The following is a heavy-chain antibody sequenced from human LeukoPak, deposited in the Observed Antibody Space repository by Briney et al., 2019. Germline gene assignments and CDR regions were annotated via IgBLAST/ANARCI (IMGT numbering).Heavy chain of an antibody. D-gene: IGHD2-2*01. CDR3: ATLIVVVPAAKGYYFDY. CDR2: IYHSGST. V-gene: IGHV4-38-2*01. Sequence: SETLSLTCAVSGYSISSGYYWGWIWQPPGKGLEWIGSIYHSGSTYYNPSLKSRVTISVDTSKNQFSLKLSSVTAADTAVYYCATLIVVVPAAKGYYFDYWGQGTLVTVSS. J-gene: IGHJ4*02. CDR1: GYSISSGYY.